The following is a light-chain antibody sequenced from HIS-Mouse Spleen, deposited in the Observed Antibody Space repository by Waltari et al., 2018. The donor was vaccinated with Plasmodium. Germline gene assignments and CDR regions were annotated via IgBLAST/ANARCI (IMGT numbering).Light chain of an antibody. CDR3: YSTDSSGNHRV. CDR1: ALPKKY. J-gene: IGLJ3*02. V-gene: IGLV3-10*01. Sequence: SYELTRPPSVSVSPGQTARITCSGDALPKKYAYWYQQKSGQAPVLVIYEDSKRPSGIPGRFSGSSSGTMATLTISGAQVEDEADYYCYSTDSSGNHRVFGGGTKLTVL. CDR2: EDS.